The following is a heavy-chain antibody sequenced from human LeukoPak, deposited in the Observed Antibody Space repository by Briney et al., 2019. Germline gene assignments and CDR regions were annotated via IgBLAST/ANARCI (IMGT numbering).Heavy chain of an antibody. J-gene: IGHJ4*02. V-gene: IGHV3-23*01. CDR3: ARVTYGSGTYGAFDY. CDR1: GFTFSSHG. D-gene: IGHD3-10*01. CDR2: ISGSGDNT. Sequence: GGTLRLSCAASGFTFSSHGMSWVRQAPGKGLEWVSTISGSGDNTYYADSVKGRFTISRDNSKNTLYLQMNSLRAEDTAVYYCARVTYGSGTYGAFDYWGQGTLVTVSP.